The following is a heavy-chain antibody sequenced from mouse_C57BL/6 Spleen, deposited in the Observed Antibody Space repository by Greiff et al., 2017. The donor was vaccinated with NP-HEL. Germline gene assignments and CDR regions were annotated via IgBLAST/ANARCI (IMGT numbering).Heavy chain of an antibody. CDR2: IDPETGGT. Sequence: VQLQQSGAELVRPGASVTLSCKASGYTFTDYEMHWVKQTPVHGLEWIGAIDPETGGTAYNQKFKGKAILTADKSSSTAYMELRSLTSEDSAVYYCTRSGGNYGRGFDYWGQGTTLTVSS. V-gene: IGHV1-15*01. J-gene: IGHJ2*01. CDR3: TRSGGNYGRGFDY. D-gene: IGHD2-1*01. CDR1: GYTFTDYE.